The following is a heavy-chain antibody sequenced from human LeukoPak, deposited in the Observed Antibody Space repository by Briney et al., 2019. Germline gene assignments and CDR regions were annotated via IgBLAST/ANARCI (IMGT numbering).Heavy chain of an antibody. CDR1: GFSFSDYY. J-gene: IGHJ5*02. D-gene: IGHD3-22*01. CDR2: IGTGNIDA. Sequence: GGSLRLSCAASGFSFSDYYMSWIRQAPGKGLEWVSNIGTGNIDANYADSVKGRFTISRDNAKKSLFLQMSNLRAEDTAVYYCATDSYDRNERGWFYPWGQGTLVTVSS. V-gene: IGHV3-11*05. CDR3: ATDSYDRNERGWFYP.